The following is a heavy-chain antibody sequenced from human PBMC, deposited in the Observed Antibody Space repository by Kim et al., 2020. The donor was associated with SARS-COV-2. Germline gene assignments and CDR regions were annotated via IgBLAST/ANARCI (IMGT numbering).Heavy chain of an antibody. J-gene: IGHJ3*02. D-gene: IGHD3-22*01. CDR2: IYWDDDK. V-gene: IGHV2-5*02. CDR3: APLNVVITTDDAFDI. Sequence: SGPTLVNPTQTLTLTCTFSGFSLSTSGVGVGWIRQPPGKALEWLALIYWDDDKRYSPSLKSRLTITKDTSKNHVVLTMTNMDPVDTATYYCAPLNVVITTDDAFDIWGQGTMVTVSS. CDR1: GFSLSTSGVG.